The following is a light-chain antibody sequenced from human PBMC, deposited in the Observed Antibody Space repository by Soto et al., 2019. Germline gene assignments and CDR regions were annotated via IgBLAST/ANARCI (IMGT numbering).Light chain of an antibody. CDR2: AAS. CDR1: QGISSY. CDR3: QQYYSYPRT. J-gene: IGKJ1*01. Sequence: AIRMTQSPSSFSASTGDRVTITCRASQGISSYLAWYQQKPGKAPKLLIYAASTLQSGVPSRFGGSGSGTDFTLTISCLQSEDFATYYCQQYYSYPRTFDQGTKVEIK. V-gene: IGKV1-8*01.